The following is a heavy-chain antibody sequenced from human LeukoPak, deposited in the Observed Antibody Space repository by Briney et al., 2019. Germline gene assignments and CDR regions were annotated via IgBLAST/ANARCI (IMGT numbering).Heavy chain of an antibody. V-gene: IGHV5-10-1*01. CDR2: IAPSDSYT. CDR3: ARQRDCSSGACYPDY. D-gene: IGHD2-15*01. J-gene: IGHJ4*02. Sequence: GESLGISCKGSGYIFTRHWISWVRQLPGKGLEWMGRIAPSDSYTNYRPSFQGHVTISADKSISTAYLQWSGLKASDTAMYYCARQRDCSSGACYPDYWGQGTLVTVSS. CDR1: GYIFTRHW.